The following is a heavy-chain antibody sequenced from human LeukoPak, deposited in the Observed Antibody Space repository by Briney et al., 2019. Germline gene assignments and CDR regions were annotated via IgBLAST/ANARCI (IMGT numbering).Heavy chain of an antibody. CDR2: IFYNGDT. V-gene: IGHV4-39*01. CDR1: GGSISSSSSYY. J-gene: IGHJ6*03. Sequence: PSETLSLTCTVSGGSISSSSSYYCGWIRQHPGKGLEGIGSIFYNGDTYYNPSRNTRFTISLNTSELQFSLNVTSVTHADTAVYYCGRGQRVNYYSYYMDVWGKGTTVIVSS. CDR3: GRGQRVNYYSYYMDV.